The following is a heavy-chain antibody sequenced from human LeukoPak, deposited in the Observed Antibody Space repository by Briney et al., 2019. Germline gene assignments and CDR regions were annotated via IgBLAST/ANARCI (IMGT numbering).Heavy chain of an antibody. V-gene: IGHV3-23*01. CDR1: GITFGNYA. J-gene: IGHJ4*02. Sequence: GGSLRLSCTASGITFGNYAMSWVRQAPGKGLEWVSAISDGGRTTYYADSVKGRFTISRDNSENTLYLQMNSLRAEDTAVYYCGPRKDSRSNAYDYWGQGTLVTVSA. CDR2: ISDGGRTT. D-gene: IGHD1-14*01. CDR3: GPRKDSRSNAYDY.